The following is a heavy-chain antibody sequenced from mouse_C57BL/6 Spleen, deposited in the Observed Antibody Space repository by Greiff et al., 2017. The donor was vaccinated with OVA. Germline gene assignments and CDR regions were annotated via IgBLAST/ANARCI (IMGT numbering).Heavy chain of an antibody. V-gene: IGHV1-26*01. CDR1: GYTFTDYY. CDR2: INPNNGGT. J-gene: IGHJ3*01. D-gene: IGHD4-1*01. CDR3: ARNWEGAWFAY. Sequence: EVQLQQSGPELVTPAASVKISCKASGYTFTDYYMNWVKQSHGKSLEWIGDINPNNGGTSYNQKFKGKATLTVDKSSSTAYMELRSLTSEDSAVYYCARNWEGAWFAYWGQGTLVTVSA.